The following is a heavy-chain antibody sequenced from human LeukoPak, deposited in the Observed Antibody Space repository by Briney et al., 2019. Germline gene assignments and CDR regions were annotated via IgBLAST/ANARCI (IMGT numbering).Heavy chain of an antibody. CDR3: ARDPREYYESSGYNDY. V-gene: IGHV3-74*01. D-gene: IGHD3-22*01. J-gene: IGHJ4*02. Sequence: GGSLRLSCAASGFAFSNYWMHWVRQAPRKGLVWVSRIESDGTSTSYADSVKGRFTMSRDNAKNTLYLQMNSLRAEDTAVYYCARDPREYYESSGYNDYWGQGTLVTVSS. CDR1: GFAFSNYW. CDR2: IESDGTST.